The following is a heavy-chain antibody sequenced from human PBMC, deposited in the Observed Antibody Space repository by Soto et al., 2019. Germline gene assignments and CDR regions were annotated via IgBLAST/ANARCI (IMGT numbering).Heavy chain of an antibody. V-gene: IGHV2-5*02. CDR1: GFSLTTRGVG. CDR3: AHIPNYYQYDWFDP. CDR2: IYWDDDK. D-gene: IGHD3-16*01. J-gene: IGHJ5*02. Sequence: QITLKESGPTLVKPTQTLTLTCTFSGFSLTTRGVGVGCIRQPPGKALECLALIYWDDDKRYSPSLQSRLSITKDTSTNQVVLTMTNVDPVDTATYYCAHIPNYYQYDWFDPWGQGTLVSVSS.